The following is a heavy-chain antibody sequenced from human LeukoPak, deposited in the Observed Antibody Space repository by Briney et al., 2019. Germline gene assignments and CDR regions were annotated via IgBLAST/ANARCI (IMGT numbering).Heavy chain of an antibody. CDR2: IRYDGSNK. CDR1: GVTFSSYG. J-gene: IGHJ4*02. Sequence: GGALRLSCAASGVTFSSYGMHWVRQAPGKGLEWGAFIRYDGSNKYYADSVKGRFTISRDNSKNTLYLQMNSLRAEDTAVYYCAIIVVVPAAPGGQELDYWGQGTLVTVSS. CDR3: AIIVVVPAAPGGQELDY. D-gene: IGHD2-2*01. V-gene: IGHV3-30*02.